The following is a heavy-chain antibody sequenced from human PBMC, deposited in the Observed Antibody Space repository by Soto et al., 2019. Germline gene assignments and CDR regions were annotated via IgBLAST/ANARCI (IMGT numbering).Heavy chain of an antibody. CDR1: GGSISDGDYY. CDR3: ARFSPSSWLTGFDY. D-gene: IGHD6-13*01. CDR2: IYYSGST. Sequence: PLEPLSVTCTVSGGSISDGDYYWSWIRQHPGKGLEWIGYIYYSGSTYYNPSLKSRVTISVDTSKNQFSLKLSSVTAADTAVYYCARFSPSSWLTGFDYWGQRTLVSVSS. V-gene: IGHV4-30-4*01. J-gene: IGHJ4*02.